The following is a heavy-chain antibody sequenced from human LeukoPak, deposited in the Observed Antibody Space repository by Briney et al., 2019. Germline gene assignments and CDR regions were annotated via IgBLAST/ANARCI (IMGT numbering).Heavy chain of an antibody. V-gene: IGHV4-59*12. CDR1: GGSISSYY. D-gene: IGHD3-22*01. Sequence: SETLSLTCTVSGGSISSYYWSWIRQPPGKGLEWIGYIYYSGSTNYNPSLKSRVTMSVDTSKNQFSLKLSSVTAADTAVYYCARDSSGYYQVFDYWGQGTLVTVSS. J-gene: IGHJ4*02. CDR3: ARDSSGYYQVFDY. CDR2: IYYSGST.